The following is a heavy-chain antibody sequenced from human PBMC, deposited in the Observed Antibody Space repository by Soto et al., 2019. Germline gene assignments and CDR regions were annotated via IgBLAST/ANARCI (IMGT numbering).Heavy chain of an antibody. CDR3: ASSPRGKNWFDP. CDR2: INHSVST. J-gene: IGHJ5*02. D-gene: IGHD3-10*01. CDR1: GGSFSDFY. Sequence: SETLSLTCAVYGGSFSDFYWSWIRQPPGKGLEWIGEINHSVSTNYNPSLKSRVTISINTTENQFSLKLSSVTAADTAVYYCASSPRGKNWFDPWGQGTLVTVSS. V-gene: IGHV4-34*01.